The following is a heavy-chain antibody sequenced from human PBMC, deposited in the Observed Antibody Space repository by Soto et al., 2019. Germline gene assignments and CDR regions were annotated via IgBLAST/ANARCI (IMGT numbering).Heavy chain of an antibody. CDR2: IYDSETT. Sequence: VSGGSINSDDSYWSWLRQPPGRGLEWIGYIYDSETTYYNPSLKSRVTVSVDTSKNQFSLKLSSVTAADTAVYYCARVEDYGDYYFDYWGQGTLVTVSS. D-gene: IGHD4-17*01. CDR3: ARVEDYGDYYFDY. V-gene: IGHV4-30-4*01. J-gene: IGHJ4*02. CDR1: GGSINSDDSY.